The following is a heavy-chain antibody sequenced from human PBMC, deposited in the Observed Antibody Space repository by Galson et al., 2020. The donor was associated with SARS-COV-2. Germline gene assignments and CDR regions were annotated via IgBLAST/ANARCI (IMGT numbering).Heavy chain of an antibody. CDR2: IRGSGVST. CDR3: AKHAVGATTFFDY. D-gene: IGHD1-26*01. Sequence: GGSLRLSCVAYGFTFSSYAMSWVRKAPGKGMEWVTAIRGSGVSTYYADSVKGRFTISRDNSKNPLYLQMNSLRADDTAVYYCAKHAVGATTFFDYWGQGTLVTVSS. V-gene: IGHV3-23*01. J-gene: IGHJ4*02. CDR1: GFTFSSYA.